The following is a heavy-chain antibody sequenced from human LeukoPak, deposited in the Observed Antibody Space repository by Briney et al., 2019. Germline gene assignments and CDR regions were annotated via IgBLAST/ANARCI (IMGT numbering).Heavy chain of an antibody. CDR1: GFTLSSYA. CDR2: TTYDGSNK. CDR3: ARGITMVRGVIISPVGYFDY. V-gene: IGHV3-30-3*01. Sequence: GRSLRLSCAASGFTLSSYAMHWVRQAPGKGLEWVTVTTYDGSNKYYADPVKGRFTISRDNSKNTVYLQMNGLRVEDTAVYYCARGITMVRGVIISPVGYFDYWGQGTLVTVSS. D-gene: IGHD3-10*01. J-gene: IGHJ4*02.